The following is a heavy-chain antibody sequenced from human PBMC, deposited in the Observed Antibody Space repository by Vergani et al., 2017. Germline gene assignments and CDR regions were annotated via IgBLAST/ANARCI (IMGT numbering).Heavy chain of an antibody. J-gene: IGHJ4*02. Sequence: QVQLQESGPGLVKPSQTLSLTCTVSGGSISSGSYYWSWIRQPAGKGLEWIGRIYTSGSTNYHPSLKSRVTISVDTSKNQFSLKLSSVTAADTSVYYCARVDRYSYGLEYWGQGTLVTVSS. V-gene: IGHV4-61*02. CDR3: ARVDRYSYGLEY. CDR2: IYTSGST. CDR1: GGSISSGSYY. D-gene: IGHD5-18*01.